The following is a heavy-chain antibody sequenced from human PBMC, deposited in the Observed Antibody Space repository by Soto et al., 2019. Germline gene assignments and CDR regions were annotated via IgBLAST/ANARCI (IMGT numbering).Heavy chain of an antibody. CDR3: ARDPFDS. J-gene: IGHJ5*01. Sequence: GGSLRLSCAAPGFTFSSYNMNWVRQAQGKGLEWISYISYSSSPIYYGDSVKGRFTISRDNAKNSLYLQMNSLRDEDTAVYYCARDPFDSWGQGTLVTVSS. V-gene: IGHV3-48*02. CDR2: ISYSSSPI. CDR1: GFTFSSYN.